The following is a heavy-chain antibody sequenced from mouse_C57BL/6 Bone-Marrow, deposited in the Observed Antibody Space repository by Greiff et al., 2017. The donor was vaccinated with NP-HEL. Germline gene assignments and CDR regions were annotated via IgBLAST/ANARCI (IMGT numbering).Heavy chain of an antibody. D-gene: IGHD1-1*01. CDR1: GYTFTSYW. CDR2: IHPSDSDT. CDR3: AMAYCATVVATYYWYFDD. Sequence: VQLQQPGAELVKPGASVKLSCKASGYTFTSYWMHWVKQRPGQGLEWIGSIHPSDSDTNYNQKFKGKATLTVDKSSSTAYMQLSSLTSEDSAVYDCAMAYCATVVATYYWYFDDWGTGTTVTVSS. J-gene: IGHJ1*03. V-gene: IGHV1-74*01.